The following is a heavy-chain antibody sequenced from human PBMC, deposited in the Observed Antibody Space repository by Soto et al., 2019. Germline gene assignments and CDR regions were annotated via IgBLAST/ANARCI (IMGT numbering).Heavy chain of an antibody. J-gene: IGHJ4*02. CDR3: ARPSVTWYYFHY. D-gene: IGHD6-13*01. Sequence: SETLSLSCTVSGASVSNYYWSWIRQTPGKGLEWIAYIYYTGSTSYNPSLKSRVSISLDTSKNQVSLKLNSVTAADTAIYYCARPSVTWYYFHYWGQGAQVTVSS. CDR2: IYYTGST. CDR1: GASVSNYY. V-gene: IGHV4-59*02.